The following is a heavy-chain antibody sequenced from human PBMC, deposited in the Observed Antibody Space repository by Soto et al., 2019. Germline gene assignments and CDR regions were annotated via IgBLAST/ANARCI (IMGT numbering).Heavy chain of an antibody. CDR3: ARHSYYYGSTYGCWLDP. Sequence: SETLSLTCTVSGGSISSGSYYWGWIRQPPGKGLEWIGSIYYSETTYYNPSLNSRATISVDTSKNQFSLKLSSVTAADTAVYYCARHSYYYGSTYGCWLDPWGQGTLVTVSS. J-gene: IGHJ5*02. V-gene: IGHV4-39*01. CDR1: GGSISSGSYY. D-gene: IGHD3-10*01. CDR2: IYYSETT.